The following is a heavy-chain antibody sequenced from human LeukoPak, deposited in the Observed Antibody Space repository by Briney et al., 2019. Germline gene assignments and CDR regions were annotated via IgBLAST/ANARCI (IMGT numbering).Heavy chain of an antibody. CDR2: IYYSGST. D-gene: IGHD3-22*01. V-gene: IGHV4-31*11. CDR3: ARDGGWGYYEP. J-gene: IGHJ3*01. Sequence: TLSLTCAVSGGSISSGGYSWSWIRQHPGKGLEWIGYIYYSGSTYYNPSLKSRVTISVDTSKNQFSLKLSSVTAADTAVYYCARDGGWGYYEPWGQGTMVTVSS. CDR1: GGSISSGGYS.